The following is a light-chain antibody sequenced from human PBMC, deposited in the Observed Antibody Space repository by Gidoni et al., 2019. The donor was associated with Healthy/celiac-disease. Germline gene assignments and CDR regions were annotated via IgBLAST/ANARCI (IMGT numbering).Light chain of an antibody. CDR1: SSNIGRNY. CDR2: RNT. V-gene: IGLV1-47*01. CDR3: AAWDDSLSGLP. Sequence: QSVLTQPPSASGTPGQRVTISCSGSSSNIGRNYVYWYQQLPGTAPKLLIYRNTQRPSGVPDRFSGSKSGTSASLAISGLRSEDEADYYCAAWDDSLSGLPFGTGTKVTVL. J-gene: IGLJ1*01.